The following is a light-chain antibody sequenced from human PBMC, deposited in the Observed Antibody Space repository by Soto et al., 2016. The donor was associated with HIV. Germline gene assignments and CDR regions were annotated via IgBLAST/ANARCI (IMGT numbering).Light chain of an antibody. J-gene: IGLJ1*01. V-gene: IGLV3-25*03. CDR1: VLTRQF. Sequence: SYELTQSPSVSVPPGQTARITCYGEVLTRQFVYWFHQRPGQAPTPVIYKDTKRPSGSPERLSASKSGTTATLTISGVQAEDEGDYYCQSTGSSGPYVFGSGTSLTVL. CDR2: KDT. CDR3: QSTGSSGPYV.